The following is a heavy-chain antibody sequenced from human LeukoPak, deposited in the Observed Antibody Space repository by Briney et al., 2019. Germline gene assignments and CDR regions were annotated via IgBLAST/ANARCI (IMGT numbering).Heavy chain of an antibody. V-gene: IGHV3-23*01. CDR2: ISGSGGST. J-gene: IGHJ4*02. Sequence: GGSLRLSCAASGFTFSSYAMSWVRQAPGKGLEWVSAISGSGGSTYYADSVKGRFTISRDNSKNTLYLQMNSLRAEDTAVYYCARELNYYDSSGYYRHLDYWGQGTLVTVSS. CDR3: ARELNYYDSSGYYRHLDY. D-gene: IGHD3-22*01. CDR1: GFTFSSYA.